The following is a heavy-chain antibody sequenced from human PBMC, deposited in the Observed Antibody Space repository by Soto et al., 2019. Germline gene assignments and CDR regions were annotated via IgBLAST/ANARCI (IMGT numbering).Heavy chain of an antibody. Sequence: PGGSLRLSCAASGFTFSSYAMSWVRQAPGKGLEWVSAISGSGGSTYYADSVKGRFTISRDNSKNTLYLQMNSLRAEDTAVYYCVSLADGTLGVIPLFQHWGQGTLVTVSS. V-gene: IGHV3-23*01. D-gene: IGHD2-21*01. J-gene: IGHJ1*01. CDR3: VSLADGTLGVIPLFQH. CDR1: GFTFSSYA. CDR2: ISGSGGST.